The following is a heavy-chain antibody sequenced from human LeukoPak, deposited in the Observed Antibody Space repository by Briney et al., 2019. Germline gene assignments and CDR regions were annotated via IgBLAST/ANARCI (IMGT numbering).Heavy chain of an antibody. J-gene: IGHJ4*02. CDR1: GDSISGYF. V-gene: IGHV4-4*07. Sequence: RPSETLSLTCTASGDSISGYFWSWIRQPAGKGLEWIGRMHADGDSNYNPSLKSRITLSFDTPENQFSLTLTSVTAADTAVYFCAGAPSGCGGTCAFDSWGQGTLVTVSS. CDR2: MHADGDS. D-gene: IGHD2-15*01. CDR3: AGAPSGCGGTCAFDS.